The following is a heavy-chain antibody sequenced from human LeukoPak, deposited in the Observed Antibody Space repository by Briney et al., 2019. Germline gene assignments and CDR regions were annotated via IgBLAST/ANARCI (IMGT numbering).Heavy chain of an antibody. CDR1: GGTFSSYA. Sequence: ASVKVSCKGSGGTFSSYAISWVRQAPGQGLEWMGIINPSGGSTGYAQKFQGRVTMTRDTSTSTVYMELSSLRSEDTAVYYCARRIGYGNYVSNWFDPWGQGTLVTVSS. CDR2: INPSGGST. D-gene: IGHD4-11*01. V-gene: IGHV1-46*01. CDR3: ARRIGYGNYVSNWFDP. J-gene: IGHJ5*02.